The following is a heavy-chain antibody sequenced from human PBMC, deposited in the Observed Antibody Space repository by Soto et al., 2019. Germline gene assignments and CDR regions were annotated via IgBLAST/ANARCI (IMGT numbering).Heavy chain of an antibody. J-gene: IGHJ4*02. Sequence: SETLSLTCTVSGGSISSGGYYWSWIRQHPGKGLEWIGYIYYSGSTNYNPSLKSRVTISVDTSKNQFSLKLSSVTAADTAVYYCARQGYSYSFDYWGQGTLVTVSS. D-gene: IGHD5-18*01. CDR1: GGSISSGGYY. V-gene: IGHV4-61*08. CDR3: ARQGYSYSFDY. CDR2: IYYSGST.